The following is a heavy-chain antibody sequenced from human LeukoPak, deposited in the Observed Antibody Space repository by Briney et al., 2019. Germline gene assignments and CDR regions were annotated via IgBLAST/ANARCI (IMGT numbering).Heavy chain of an antibody. CDR1: GFTFSSYA. CDR2: ISGSGGST. V-gene: IGHV3-23*01. D-gene: IGHD3-22*01. J-gene: IGHJ3*02. Sequence: GGSLRLSCAASGFTFSSYAMSWVRQAPGEGLEWVSAISGSGGSTYYADSVKGRFTISGDNSKNKLYLQMNSLRAEDTAVYYCAKDLLYYYDSSGHLDAFDIWGQGTMVTVSS. CDR3: AKDLLYYYDSSGHLDAFDI.